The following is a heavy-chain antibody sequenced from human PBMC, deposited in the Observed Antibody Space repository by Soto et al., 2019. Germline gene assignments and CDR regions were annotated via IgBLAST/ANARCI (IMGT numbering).Heavy chain of an antibody. D-gene: IGHD2-15*01. CDR3: AKDVAYCSGGSCYYYYGMDV. V-gene: IGHV3-30*18. CDR2: ISYDGSNK. CDR1: GFTFSSYA. J-gene: IGHJ6*02. Sequence: QVQLVESGGGVVQPGRSLRLSCAASGFTFSSYAMHWVRQAPGKGLEWVAVISYDGSNKYYADSVKGRFTISRDNSKNTLYLQMNSLRAEDTAVYYCAKDVAYCSGGSCYYYYGMDVWGQGTTVTVSS.